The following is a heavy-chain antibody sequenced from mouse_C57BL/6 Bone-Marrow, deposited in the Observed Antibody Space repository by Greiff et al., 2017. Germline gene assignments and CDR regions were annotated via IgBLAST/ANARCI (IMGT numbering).Heavy chain of an antibody. CDR3: ARDYFFDY. CDR2: IYPGGGNT. J-gene: IGHJ2*01. CDR1: GYTFTSYG. V-gene: IGHV1-81*01. Sequence: QVQLQQSGADLARPGASVKLSCTASGYTFTSYGISWVKQRPGQGLEWIGEIYPGGGNTYYNEKFKGKATLTADKSSSTLYMELRSLTSEDSAVYFCARDYFFDYWGQGTTLTVSS.